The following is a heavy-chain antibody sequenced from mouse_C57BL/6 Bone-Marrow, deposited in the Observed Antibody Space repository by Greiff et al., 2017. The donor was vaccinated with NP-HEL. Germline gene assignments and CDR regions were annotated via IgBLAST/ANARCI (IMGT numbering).Heavy chain of an antibody. Sequence: EVMLVESGGGLVQPGGSLKLSCAASGFTFSDYYMYWVRQTPEKRLEWVAYISNGGGSTYYPDTVKGRFTISRDNAKNTLYLQMSRLKSEDTAMYYCARPPDSSGYWFAYWGQGTLVTVSA. CDR3: ARPPDSSGYWFAY. CDR1: GFTFSDYY. D-gene: IGHD3-2*02. CDR2: ISNGGGST. J-gene: IGHJ3*01. V-gene: IGHV5-12*01.